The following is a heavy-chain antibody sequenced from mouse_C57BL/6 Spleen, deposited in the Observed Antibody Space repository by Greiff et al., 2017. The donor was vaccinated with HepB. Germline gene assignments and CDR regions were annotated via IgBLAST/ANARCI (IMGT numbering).Heavy chain of an antibody. V-gene: IGHV1-64*01. CDR1: GYTFTSYW. Sequence: VQLQQPGAELVKPGASVKLSCKASGYTFTSYWMHWVKQRPGQGLEWIGMIHPNSGSTNYNEKFKSKATLTVDESSSTAYMQLSSLTSEDSAVYYCARYYYGRGVDAMDYWGQGTSVTVSS. D-gene: IGHD1-1*01. J-gene: IGHJ4*01. CDR2: IHPNSGST. CDR3: ARYYYGRGVDAMDY.